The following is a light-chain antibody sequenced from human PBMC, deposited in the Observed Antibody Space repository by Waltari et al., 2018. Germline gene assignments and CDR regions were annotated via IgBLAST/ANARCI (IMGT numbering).Light chain of an antibody. CDR1: QNVLSTSNSKNY. CDR3: QQCNNWPRT. CDR2: GAS. V-gene: IGKV4-1*01. J-gene: IGKJ1*01. Sequence: IVMTQSPDSLAVSLGERATINCKSSQNVLSTSNSKNYLSWYQQKPGQAPRLLIHGASTRATGIPARFSGSGSGTEFTLTISSLQSEDFAVYYCQQCNNWPRTFAQGTKVEIK.